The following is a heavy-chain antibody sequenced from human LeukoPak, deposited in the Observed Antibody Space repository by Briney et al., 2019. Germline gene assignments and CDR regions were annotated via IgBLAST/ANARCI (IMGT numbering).Heavy chain of an antibody. CDR1: GGSISSSNW. CDR3: ARDCSSTSCYNYYYGMDV. J-gene: IGHJ6*04. Sequence: PSETLSLTCAVSGGSISSSNWWSWVRQPPGKGLEWIGEIYHSGSTNYNPSLKSRVTISVDKSKNQFSLKLSSVTAADTAVYCCARDCSSTSCYNYYYGMDVWGKGTTVTVSS. D-gene: IGHD2-2*02. CDR2: IYHSGST. V-gene: IGHV4-4*01.